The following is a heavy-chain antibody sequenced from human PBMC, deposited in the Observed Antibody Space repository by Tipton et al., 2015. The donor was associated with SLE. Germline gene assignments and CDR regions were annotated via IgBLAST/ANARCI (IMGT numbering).Heavy chain of an antibody. CDR1: GGSISSSSYY. D-gene: IGHD4-17*01. CDR3: VYGDWLGLDY. CDR2: IYHSGST. Sequence: LRLSCTVSGGSISSSSYYWGWIRQPPGKGLEWIGEIYHSGSTNYNASLKSRVTISVDTSKNQFSLKLSSVTAADTAVYYCVYGDWLGLDYWGQGTLVTVSS. J-gene: IGHJ4*02. V-gene: IGHV4-39*07.